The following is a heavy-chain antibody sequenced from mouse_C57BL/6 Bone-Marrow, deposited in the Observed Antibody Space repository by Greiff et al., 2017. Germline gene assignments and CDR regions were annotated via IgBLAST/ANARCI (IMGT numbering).Heavy chain of an antibody. CDR2: ISSGGSYT. D-gene: IGHD2-1*01. V-gene: IGHV5-6*01. CDR1: GFTFSSYG. CDR3: AGLEIYYGNYYAY. J-gene: IGHJ3*01. Sequence: EVKLVESGGDLVKPGGSLKLSCAASGFTFSSYGMSWVRQTPDKRLEWVATISSGGSYTYYPDSVKGRFTISRDNAKNTLYLQMTSLKSEDTAMYYCAGLEIYYGNYYAYWGQGTLVTVSA.